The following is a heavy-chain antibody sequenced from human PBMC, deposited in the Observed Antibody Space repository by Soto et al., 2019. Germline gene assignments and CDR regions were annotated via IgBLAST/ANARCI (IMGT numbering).Heavy chain of an antibody. Sequence: ASVKVSCKASGYTFSNYVIHWVRQAPGQRLEWMGWINAGNGNTKYSQKFQGRVTITRDTSASTAYMELSSLRSEDTAVYYCARRGLSSSSTFRYFYYGMDAWGQGTTVTVSS. CDR1: GYTFSNYV. V-gene: IGHV1-3*01. D-gene: IGHD6-6*01. CDR3: ARRGLSSSSTFRYFYYGMDA. CDR2: INAGNGNT. J-gene: IGHJ6*02.